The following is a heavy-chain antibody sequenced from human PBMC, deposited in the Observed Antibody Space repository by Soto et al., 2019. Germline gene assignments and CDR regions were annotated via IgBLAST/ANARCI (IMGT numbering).Heavy chain of an antibody. CDR1: GGTFSSYA. J-gene: IGHJ3*02. CDR3: ARVPSYYYDSSRPGAFDI. D-gene: IGHD3-22*01. CDR2: IIPIFGTA. Sequence: SVKVSCKASGGTFSSYAISWVRQAPGQGLEWMGGIIPIFGTANYAQKFQGRVTITADESTSTAYMELSSLRSEDTAVYYCARVPSYYYDSSRPGAFDIWGQGTMVTVSS. V-gene: IGHV1-69*13.